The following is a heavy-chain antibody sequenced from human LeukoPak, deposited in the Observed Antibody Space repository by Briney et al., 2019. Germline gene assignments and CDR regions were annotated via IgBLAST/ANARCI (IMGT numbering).Heavy chain of an antibody. CDR1: GGTFSSYA. CDR2: IIPIFGTA. CDR3: AREGRRDGYNLPFDY. Sequence: SVKVSFKASGGTFSSYAISWVRQAPGQGLEWMGGIIPIFGTANYAQKSQGRVTITADESTSTAYMELSRLRSEDTAVYYCAREGRRDGYNLPFDYWGQGTLVAVSS. V-gene: IGHV1-69*13. D-gene: IGHD5-24*01. J-gene: IGHJ4*02.